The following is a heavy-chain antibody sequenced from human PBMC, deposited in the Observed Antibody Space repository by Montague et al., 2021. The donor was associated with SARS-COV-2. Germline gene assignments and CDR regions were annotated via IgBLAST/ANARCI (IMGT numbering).Heavy chain of an antibody. Sequence: SETLSLTCSVSGRSTSNYYWTWIRQSPGKGLQWIGYIFYTGSKKFNPSLKTRVSMSLDASKNHFPLRLSAVTAADTARYYCARAQNICFIANCVNYFDLWGLGALVTVSS. CDR1: GRSTSNYY. J-gene: IGHJ4*02. CDR3: ARAQNICFIANCVNYFDL. D-gene: IGHD2-15*01. V-gene: IGHV4-59*01. CDR2: IFYTGSK.